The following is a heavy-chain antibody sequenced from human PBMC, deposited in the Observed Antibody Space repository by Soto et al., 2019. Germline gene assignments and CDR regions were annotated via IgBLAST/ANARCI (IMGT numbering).Heavy chain of an antibody. D-gene: IGHD3-9*01. CDR2: IKSFADSGTT. V-gene: IGHV3-15*07. J-gene: IGHJ4*02. CDR1: GYSFTDAW. CDR3: TRRPKAADIGVGSLDF. Sequence: EVKLVESGGDLVKPGGSLRLSCAASGYSFTDAWMNWVRQAPGKGLEWVGRIKSFADSGTTEYAAPVKGRFSISREDSTLTVFLQMNSLQTEDTAVYYCTRRPKAADIGVGSLDFWGRGTLVTVSA.